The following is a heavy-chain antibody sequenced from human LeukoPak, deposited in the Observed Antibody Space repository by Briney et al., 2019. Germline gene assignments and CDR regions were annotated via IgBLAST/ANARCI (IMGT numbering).Heavy chain of an antibody. CDR3: ASGIAVAGPSV. CDR2: ISSSGSNT. CDR1: GFTFSSYA. D-gene: IGHD6-19*01. Sequence: GGSLRLSCAASGFTFSSYAMSWVRQAPGKGLEWVSGISSSGSNTYHADSVKGRFTISRDNARNSLYLQMNSLRAEDTAVYYCASGIAVAGPSVWGQGTLVTVSS. J-gene: IGHJ4*02. V-gene: IGHV3-23*01.